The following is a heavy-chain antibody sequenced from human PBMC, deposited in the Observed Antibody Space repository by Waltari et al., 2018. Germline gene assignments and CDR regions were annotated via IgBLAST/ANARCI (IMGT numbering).Heavy chain of an antibody. J-gene: IGHJ2*01. Sequence: QVQLQESGPGLVRPSQTLSLTCTVSGGSIRSGDYYWSWIRQPPGKGLEWIGYIDPSGYTHSNPSLRSRITKSVDTSKNQFSLNLKSVTAADTAVYYCARGRYYYLSGPGTSQWYFDLWGRGTLVTVSS. V-gene: IGHV4-30-4*01. D-gene: IGHD3-10*01. CDR2: IDPSGYT. CDR3: ARGRYYYLSGPGTSQWYFDL. CDR1: GGSIRSGDYY.